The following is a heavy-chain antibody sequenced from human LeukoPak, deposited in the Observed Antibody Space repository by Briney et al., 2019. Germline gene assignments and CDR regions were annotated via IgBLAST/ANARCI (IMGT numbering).Heavy chain of an antibody. J-gene: IGHJ4*02. CDR3: AKGVIPAVDY. D-gene: IGHD2-2*01. V-gene: IGHV3-23*01. CDR2: ISGSGGST. Sequence: PGGSLRLSCAASGFAFSNYAMSWVRQAPGKGLEWVSGISGSGGSTYYADSVKGWFTISRDNSKNTLYLQMNSLRAEDTAVYYCAKGVIPAVDYWGQGTLVTVSS. CDR1: GFAFSNYA.